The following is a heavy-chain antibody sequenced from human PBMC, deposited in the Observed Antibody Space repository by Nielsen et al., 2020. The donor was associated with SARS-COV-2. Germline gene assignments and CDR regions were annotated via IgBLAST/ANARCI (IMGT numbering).Heavy chain of an antibody. CDR2: VDSDGRGK. CDR1: GFIFDDFG. Sequence: GGSLRLSCAASGFIFDDFGMSWVRQAPGKGLVWVSRVDSDGRGKVYADSVKGRFTISRDNARNTVYLQMNSLRPEDTAVYYCAGVPYWGQGTLVTVSS. CDR3: AGVPY. V-gene: IGHV3-74*01. J-gene: IGHJ4*02.